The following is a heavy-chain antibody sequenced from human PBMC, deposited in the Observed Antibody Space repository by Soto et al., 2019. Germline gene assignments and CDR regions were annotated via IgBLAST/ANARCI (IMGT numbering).Heavy chain of an antibody. CDR1: GFTFSSYG. D-gene: IGHD2-2*01. CDR3: ASGQLLPFQLRCGMDV. V-gene: IGHV3-30*03. Sequence: QVQLVESGGGVVQPGRSLRLSCAASGFTFSSYGMHWVRQAPGKGLEWVAVISYDGSNKYYADSVKGRFTISRDNSKNTLYLQMNRLRGEETAVYYCASGQLLPFQLRCGMDVWGQGTTVTVSS. CDR2: ISYDGSNK. J-gene: IGHJ6*02.